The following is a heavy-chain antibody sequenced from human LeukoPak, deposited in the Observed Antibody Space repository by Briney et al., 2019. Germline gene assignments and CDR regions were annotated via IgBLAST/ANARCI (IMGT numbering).Heavy chain of an antibody. D-gene: IGHD6-6*01. Sequence: SETLSLTCTVSGGSISGYDWSWIRRPPGKGVEWIGEINHSGSTNYNPSLKSRGTISVDTSKNQFSLKLTSVTAADTAVYYCARAPLRARRTPSLGWFDPWGQGTLVTVSS. CDR2: INHSGST. V-gene: IGHV4-34*01. CDR1: GGSISGYD. CDR3: ARAPLRARRTPSLGWFDP. J-gene: IGHJ5*02.